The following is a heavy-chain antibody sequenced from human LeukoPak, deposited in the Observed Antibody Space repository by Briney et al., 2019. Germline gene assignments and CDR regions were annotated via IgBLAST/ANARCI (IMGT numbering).Heavy chain of an antibody. Sequence: ASVKVSCKVSGYTLSELSMHWVRQAPGKGLEWMGGFDAEDGETIYAQRVQGRFTMTEDTSTDTAYMELSRLRSEDTAVYYCATDHRIWVYSGGWYNFDYWGQGTLVTVSS. J-gene: IGHJ4*02. CDR3: ATDHRIWVYSGGWYNFDY. CDR1: GYTLSELS. V-gene: IGHV1-24*01. CDR2: FDAEDGET. D-gene: IGHD6-19*01.